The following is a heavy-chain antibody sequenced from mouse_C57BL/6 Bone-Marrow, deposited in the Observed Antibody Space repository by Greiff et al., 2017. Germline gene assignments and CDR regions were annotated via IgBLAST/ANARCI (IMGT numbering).Heavy chain of an antibody. Sequence: DVKLVESGGGLVKPGGSLKLSCAASGFTFSSYAMSWVRQTPEKRLEWVATISDGGSYTYYPDNVKGRFTISSDNAKNTLYLQMRHLKSEDTAMDYCARVYYYGSSSFAYWGQGTLVTVSA. CDR2: ISDGGSYT. CDR3: ARVYYYGSSSFAY. CDR1: GFTFSSYA. J-gene: IGHJ3*01. D-gene: IGHD1-1*01. V-gene: IGHV5-4*03.